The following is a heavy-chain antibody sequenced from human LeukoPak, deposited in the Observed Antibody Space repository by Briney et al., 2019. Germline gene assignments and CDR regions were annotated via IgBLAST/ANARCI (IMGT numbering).Heavy chain of an antibody. Sequence: GGSLRLSCAVSEFTISSYAMNWVRQAPGKGLEWVSSISSSSSYIYYADSVKGRFTISRDNAKNSLYLQMNSLRAEDTAVYYCAREAWLVRDYWGQGTLVTVSS. CDR1: EFTISSYA. D-gene: IGHD6-19*01. CDR2: ISSSSSYI. J-gene: IGHJ4*02. V-gene: IGHV3-21*01. CDR3: AREAWLVRDY.